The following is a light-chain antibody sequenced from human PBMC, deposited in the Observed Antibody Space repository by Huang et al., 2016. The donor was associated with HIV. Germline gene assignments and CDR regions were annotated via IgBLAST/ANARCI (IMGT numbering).Light chain of an antibody. CDR3: MQGTRWPWT. CDR1: QSLVHSDGNTY. Sequence: DVVMTQSPLSLPVTLGQPASISCRSSQSLVHSDGNTYLNWFQQRPGQSPRRLMYKVSNRDSGVPDRFSGSGSGTDFTLKISRVEAEDVGIYYCMQGTRWPWTFGQGTKVEIK. J-gene: IGKJ1*01. CDR2: KVS. V-gene: IGKV2-30*02.